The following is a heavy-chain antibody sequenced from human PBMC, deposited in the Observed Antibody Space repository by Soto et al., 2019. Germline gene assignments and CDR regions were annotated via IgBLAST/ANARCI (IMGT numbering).Heavy chain of an antibody. V-gene: IGHV3-30-3*01. CDR1: GFTFSSYA. Sequence: GGSLRLSCAASGFTFSSYAMHWVRQAPGKGLEWVAVISYDGSNKYYADSVKGRFTISRDNSKNTLYLQMNSLRAEDTAVYYCARDGRDYYDSSGYYEGDYYYYGMDVWGQGTTVTVSS. CDR2: ISYDGSNK. D-gene: IGHD3-22*01. CDR3: ARDGRDYYDSSGYYEGDYYYYGMDV. J-gene: IGHJ6*02.